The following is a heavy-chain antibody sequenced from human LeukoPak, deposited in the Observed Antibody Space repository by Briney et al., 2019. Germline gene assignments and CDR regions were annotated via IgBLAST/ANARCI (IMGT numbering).Heavy chain of an antibody. Sequence: GGSLRLSCAASGFTFSSYAMHWVRQAPGKGLEWVAVISYDGSNKYYADSVKGRFTISRANSKNTLYLQMNSLTTEDTAVYYCARGSGYLETFDYWGQGTLVTVSS. D-gene: IGHD3-22*01. J-gene: IGHJ4*02. CDR1: GFTFSSYA. V-gene: IGHV3-30*04. CDR2: ISYDGSNK. CDR3: ARGSGYLETFDY.